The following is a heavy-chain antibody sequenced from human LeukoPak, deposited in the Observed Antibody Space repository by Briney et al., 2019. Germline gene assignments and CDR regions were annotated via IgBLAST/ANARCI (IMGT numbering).Heavy chain of an antibody. CDR2: IYWDEDK. CDR3: ARSPYYDILTGSRGTFDY. Sequence: SGPTLVKPTQTLTLTCTFSGFSLSTSGVGVGWIRQPPGKALEWLALIYWDEDKRYRPSLKSRLTITKDTSKNQVVLTMTNMDPVDTATYYCARSPYYDILTGSRGTFDYWGRGILVTVSS. V-gene: IGHV2-5*02. D-gene: IGHD3-9*01. J-gene: IGHJ4*02. CDR1: GFSLSTSGVG.